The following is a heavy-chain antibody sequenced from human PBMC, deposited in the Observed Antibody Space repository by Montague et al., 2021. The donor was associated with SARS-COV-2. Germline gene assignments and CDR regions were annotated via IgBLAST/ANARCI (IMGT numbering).Heavy chain of an antibody. CDR1: GGSITGYY. D-gene: IGHD4-23*01. Sequence: SETLSLTYTVSGGSITGYYWSWLRRSPGKGLEWIAYIYDGVAVNYNPSLGSRVTISTDTSKNQLSLKVNSVTAADTAVYYCVRDHPYGGPRGAYDIWGQGTVVTVSS. V-gene: IGHV4-59*01. CDR2: IYDGVAV. CDR3: VRDHPYGGPRGAYDI. J-gene: IGHJ3*02.